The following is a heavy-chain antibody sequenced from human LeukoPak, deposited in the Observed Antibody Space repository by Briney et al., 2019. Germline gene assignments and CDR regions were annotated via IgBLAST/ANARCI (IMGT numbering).Heavy chain of an antibody. CDR1: GFPFRSYA. V-gene: IGHV3-23*01. Sequence: GGSLRLSRAASGFPFRSYAMSWVRQAPGKGLEWVAGTSGSGGSTYYADSVKGRCTISRDNYKNTLYLQMNSLRAEDTAVYYCAKDQVSYFYDSSGYRWGQGTLVTVSS. CDR3: AKDQVSYFYDSSGYR. J-gene: IGHJ4*02. D-gene: IGHD3-22*01. CDR2: TSGSGGST.